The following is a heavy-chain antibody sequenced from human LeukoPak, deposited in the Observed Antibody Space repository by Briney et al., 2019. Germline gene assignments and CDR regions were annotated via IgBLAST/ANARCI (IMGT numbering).Heavy chain of an antibody. Sequence: PGGSLRLSCAASGFTVSSNYMSWVRQAPGKGLEWVSVIYSGGSTYYADSVKGRFTISRDNSKNTLYLQMNSLRAEDTAVYYCARDRVGRVDYYHYMDVWGKGTTVTVSS. J-gene: IGHJ6*03. CDR1: GFTVSSNY. CDR2: IYSGGST. D-gene: IGHD2-15*01. CDR3: ARDRVGRVDYYHYMDV. V-gene: IGHV3-53*01.